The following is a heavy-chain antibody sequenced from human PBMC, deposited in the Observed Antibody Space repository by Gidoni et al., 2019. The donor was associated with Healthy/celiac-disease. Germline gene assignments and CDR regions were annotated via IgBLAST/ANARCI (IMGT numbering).Heavy chain of an antibody. CDR3: ARDLSIVGATGDYYYGMDV. Sequence: QVQLVQSGAEVKKPGASVKVSCKASGYTFTSYYMHWVRQAPGQGLEWMGIINPSGGSTSYAQKFQGRVTMTRDTSTSTVYMELSSLRSEDTAVYYCARDLSIVGATGDYYYGMDVWGQGTTVTVSS. CDR2: INPSGGST. CDR1: GYTFTSYY. D-gene: IGHD1-26*01. V-gene: IGHV1-46*01. J-gene: IGHJ6*02.